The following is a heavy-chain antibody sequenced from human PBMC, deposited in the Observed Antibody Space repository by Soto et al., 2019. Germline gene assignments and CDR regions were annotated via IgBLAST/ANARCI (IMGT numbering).Heavy chain of an antibody. CDR1: GLIFGSYS. D-gene: IGHD2-15*01. CDR3: ARGSGGTCYSADDC. CDR2: ISSSSCYI. V-gene: IGHV3-21*01. J-gene: IGHJ4*02. Sequence: GGSLSLSCAASGLIFGSYSMNWVRQAPGKGLEWVSSISSSSCYIYYADSVEGRFTISRDNAKNSLYLQMDNLRAEDTAIYYCARGSGGTCYSADDCWGQGTLVTVSS.